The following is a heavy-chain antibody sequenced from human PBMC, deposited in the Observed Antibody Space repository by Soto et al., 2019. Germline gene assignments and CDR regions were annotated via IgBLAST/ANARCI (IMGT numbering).Heavy chain of an antibody. CDR2: IYHSGST. CDR1: GGSISSSNW. J-gene: IGHJ4*02. Sequence: QVQLQESGPGLVKPSGTLSLTCAVSGGSISSSNWWSWVRQPPGKGLEWIGEIYHSGSTNYNPSLKSRVTISEAKSRNQSSLKLSSVTAPDTAVYYWAGSRYDSSASCLGTRAGPFDSWGQGTLVTVSS. V-gene: IGHV4-4*02. D-gene: IGHD3-22*01. CDR3: AGSRYDSSASCLGTRAGPFDS.